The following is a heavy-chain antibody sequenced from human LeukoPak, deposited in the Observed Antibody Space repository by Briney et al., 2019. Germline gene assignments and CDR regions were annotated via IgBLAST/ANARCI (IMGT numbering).Heavy chain of an antibody. Sequence: KPSEPLSLTCTVSGGSISSYYWSWSRQPAGKGLEWIGRIYTSGSTNYNPSLKSRVTMSVDTSKNQFSLKLSPVTAADTAVYYCARVGRVLEDNWFDPWGQGTLVTVSS. J-gene: IGHJ5*02. CDR3: ARVGRVLEDNWFDP. V-gene: IGHV4-4*07. CDR2: IYTSGST. CDR1: GGSISSYY. D-gene: IGHD1-1*01.